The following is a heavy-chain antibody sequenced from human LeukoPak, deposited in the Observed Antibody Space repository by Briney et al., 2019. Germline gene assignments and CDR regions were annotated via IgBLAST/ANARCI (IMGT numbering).Heavy chain of an antibody. CDR1: GGSISSSSYY. Sequence: SETLSLTCTVSGGSISSSSYYWGWIRQPPGKGLEWIGSIYYSGSTYYNPSLKSRVTISVDTSKNQFSLKLGSVTAADTAVYYCASGITIFGVVIIEASYGMDVWGQGTTVTVSS. CDR3: ASGITIFGVVIIEASYGMDV. D-gene: IGHD3-3*01. V-gene: IGHV4-39*01. CDR2: IYYSGST. J-gene: IGHJ6*02.